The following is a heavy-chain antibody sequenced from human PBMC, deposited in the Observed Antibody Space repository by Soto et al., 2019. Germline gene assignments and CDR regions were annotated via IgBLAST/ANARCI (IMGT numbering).Heavy chain of an antibody. J-gene: IGHJ4*02. D-gene: IGHD5-12*01. Sequence: GESLKISCSASGFTFSSYAMHWVRQAPGKGLEYVSGVRGNGDPPFYADSVKGRFTISRDNSKNTLYLQMSSLSADDTAVYYCVKSRGGNNFDFFDWGPGTLVTVSS. CDR1: GFTFSSYA. CDR3: VKSRGGNNFDFFD. CDR2: VRGNGDPP. V-gene: IGHV3-64D*06.